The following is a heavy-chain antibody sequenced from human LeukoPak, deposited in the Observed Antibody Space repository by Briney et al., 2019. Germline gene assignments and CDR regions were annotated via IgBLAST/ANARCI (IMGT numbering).Heavy chain of an antibody. CDR3: ARGNGDYVSRAFDI. CDR2: INHSGST. Sequence: SETLSLTCAVYGGSFSGYYWSWIRQPPGKGLEWIGEINHSGSTNYNPSLKSRVTISVDTPKNQFSLKLSSVTAADTAVYYCARGNGDYVSRAFDIWGQGTMVTVSS. CDR1: GGSFSGYY. V-gene: IGHV4-34*01. D-gene: IGHD4-17*01. J-gene: IGHJ3*02.